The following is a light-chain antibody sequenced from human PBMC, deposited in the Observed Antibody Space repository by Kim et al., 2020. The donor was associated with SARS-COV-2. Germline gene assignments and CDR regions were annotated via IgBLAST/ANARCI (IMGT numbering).Light chain of an antibody. CDR3: NSRDSSGNHYV. Sequence: AFGQTVRFTCQGDSLRSYYASWYQQKPGQAPLLVIYGKNNRPSGIPDRFSGSSSGNTASLTITGAQAEDEADYYCNSRDSSGNHYVFGTGTKVTVL. CDR2: GKN. CDR1: SLRSYY. V-gene: IGLV3-19*01. J-gene: IGLJ1*01.